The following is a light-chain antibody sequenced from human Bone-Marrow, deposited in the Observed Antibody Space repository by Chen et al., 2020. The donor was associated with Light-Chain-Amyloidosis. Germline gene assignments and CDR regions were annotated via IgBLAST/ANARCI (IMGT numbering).Light chain of an antibody. CDR1: QTISSNY. CDR2: GSS. CDR3: QQYGTSPLT. Sequence: EIVLTQSPGTLSLSPGEGANLSCRASQTISSNYLTWYQQKFGQAPRLLIYGSSSRATGIPDRFTGSGSGTDFTRTINRLEPEDFAMYYCQQYGTSPLTFCGGTKVEIK. J-gene: IGKJ4*01. V-gene: IGKV3-20*01.